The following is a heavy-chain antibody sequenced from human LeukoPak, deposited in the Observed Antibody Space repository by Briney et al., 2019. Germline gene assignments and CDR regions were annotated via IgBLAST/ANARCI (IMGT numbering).Heavy chain of an antibody. J-gene: IGHJ5*02. CDR2: ISSSSSTI. CDR1: GFTFSSYS. D-gene: IGHD2-2*02. CDR3: ARLLVVVPAAINYDLSGMGFDP. V-gene: IGHV3-48*04. Sequence: GGSLRLSCAASGFTFSSYSMNWVRQAPGKGLEWVSYISSSSSTIYYADSVKGRFTISRDNAKNSLYLQMNSLRAEDTAAYYCARLLVVVPAAINYDLSGMGFDPWGQGTLVTVSS.